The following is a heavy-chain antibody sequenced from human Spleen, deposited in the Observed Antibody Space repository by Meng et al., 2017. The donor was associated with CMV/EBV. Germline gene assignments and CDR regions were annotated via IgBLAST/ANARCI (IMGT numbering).Heavy chain of an antibody. Sequence: SETLSLTCTVSSASIRGSSHYWGWIRQPPGKGLEWIGDVYYSGSASYNPSLNSRVTISVDTSKNEFSLTLTSLTAADTGVYYCARNLSLDYTRSSGAFDVWGQGTMVTVSS. CDR3: ARNLSLDYTRSSGAFDV. D-gene: IGHD6-6*01. V-gene: IGHV4-39*07. J-gene: IGHJ3*01. CDR2: VYYSGSA. CDR1: SASIRGSSHY.